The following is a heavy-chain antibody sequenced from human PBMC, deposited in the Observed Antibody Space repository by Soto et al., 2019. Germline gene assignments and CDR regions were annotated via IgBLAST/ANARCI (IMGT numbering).Heavy chain of an antibody. D-gene: IGHD6-13*01. J-gene: IGHJ2*01. Sequence: QVQLVQSGAEVKKPGSSVKVSCKASGGTFSSYAISWVRQAPGQGLEWMGGIIPIFGTANYAQKFQGRVTITADESTITAYMDLSSLRSEDTAVYYCARTGGIAAASPLGWYFDLWGRGTLVTVSS. CDR1: GGTFSSYA. CDR3: ARTGGIAAASPLGWYFDL. V-gene: IGHV1-69*12. CDR2: IIPIFGTA.